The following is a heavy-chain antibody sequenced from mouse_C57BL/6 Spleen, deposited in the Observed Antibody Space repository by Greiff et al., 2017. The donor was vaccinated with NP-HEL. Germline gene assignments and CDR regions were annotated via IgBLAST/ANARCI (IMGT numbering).Heavy chain of an antibody. CDR3: ARWPDRGYFDV. V-gene: IGHV1-50*01. J-gene: IGHJ1*03. CDR1: GYTFTSYW. CDR2: IDPSDSYT. Sequence: QVQLQQPGAELVKPGASVKLSCKASGYTFTSYWMQWVKQRPGQGLAWIGEIDPSDSYTNYNQKFKGKATLTVDTSSSTAYMQLSSLTSEDSAVYYCARWPDRGYFDVWGTGTTVTVSS. D-gene: IGHD3-1*01.